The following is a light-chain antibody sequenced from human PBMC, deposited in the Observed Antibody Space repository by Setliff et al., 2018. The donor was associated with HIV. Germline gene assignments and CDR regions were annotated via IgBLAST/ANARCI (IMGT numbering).Light chain of an antibody. CDR1: ISNIGSNT. Sequence: ALTQPPSASGTPGQRVTISCSGSISNIGSNTINWYQRLPGTAPKLLIYSNFQRPSGVPDRFSASKSGTSASLAISGLQSDDEADYYCAAWDDSLNGYVFGTGTKVTVL. V-gene: IGLV1-44*01. CDR2: SNF. J-gene: IGLJ1*01. CDR3: AAWDDSLNGYV.